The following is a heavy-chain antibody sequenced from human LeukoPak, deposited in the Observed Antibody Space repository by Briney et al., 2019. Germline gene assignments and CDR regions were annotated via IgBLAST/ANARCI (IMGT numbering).Heavy chain of an antibody. J-gene: IGHJ4*02. CDR2: ISPSGST. Sequence: GGSLRLSCVASGFTFRSYAMSWVRQAPGKGLEWVSHISPSGSTYYADSVKGRFTISRDKAKTSLYLQMNSLRAEDTAVYYCARLGPTPFDYWGQGTLVTVSS. CDR3: ARLGPTPFDY. V-gene: IGHV3-48*01. D-gene: IGHD3-16*01. CDR1: GFTFRSYA.